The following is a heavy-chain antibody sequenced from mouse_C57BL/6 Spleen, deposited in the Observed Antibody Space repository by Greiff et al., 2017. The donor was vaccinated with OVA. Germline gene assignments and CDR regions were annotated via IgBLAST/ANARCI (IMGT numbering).Heavy chain of an antibody. J-gene: IGHJ2*01. D-gene: IGHD2-1*01. V-gene: IGHV5-16*01. CDR2: INYDGSST. CDR3: ARVYYGNYWVDY. CDR1: GFTFSDYY. Sequence: EVKLMESEGGLVQPGSSMKLSCTASGFTFSDYYMAWVRQVPEKGLEWVANINYDGSSTYYLDSLKSRFIISRDNAKNILYLQMSSLKSEDTATYYCARVYYGNYWVDYWGQGTTLTVSS.